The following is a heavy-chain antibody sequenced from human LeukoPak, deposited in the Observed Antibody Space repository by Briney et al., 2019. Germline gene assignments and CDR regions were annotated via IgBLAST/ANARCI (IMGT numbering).Heavy chain of an antibody. J-gene: IGHJ4*02. V-gene: IGHV1-8*03. CDR2: MNPNSGNT. D-gene: IGHD3-3*01. CDR1: GYTFTSYG. CDR3: ARGPGDFWSGYYKV. Sequence: ASVKVSCKASGYTFTSYGINWVRQATGQGLEWMGWMNPNSGNTGYAQKFQGRVTITRNTSISTAYMELSSLRSEDTAVYYCARGPGDFWSGYYKVWGQGTLVTVSS.